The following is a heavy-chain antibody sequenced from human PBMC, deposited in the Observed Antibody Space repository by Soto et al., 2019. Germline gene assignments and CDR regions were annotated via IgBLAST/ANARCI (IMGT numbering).Heavy chain of an antibody. Sequence: EVQLLESGGGLVQPGGSLRLSCAASGFTFSSYAISWVRQAPGKGLEWVSAISGSGGSTYYADSVKGRFTISRDNSKNTLYLQMKSLRAEDTAVYYCAKDYDSSGYYLFDYWGQGTLVTVSS. D-gene: IGHD3-22*01. V-gene: IGHV3-23*01. CDR3: AKDYDSSGYYLFDY. CDR1: GFTFSSYA. J-gene: IGHJ4*02. CDR2: ISGSGGST.